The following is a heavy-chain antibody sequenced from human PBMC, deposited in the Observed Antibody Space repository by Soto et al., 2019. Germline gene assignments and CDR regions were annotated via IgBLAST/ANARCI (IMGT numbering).Heavy chain of an antibody. J-gene: IGHJ4*02. CDR2: ISHDGSNK. CDR3: TRVTGDSSGWYESLGINFDY. Sequence: QVQLVESGGGVVQPGRSLRLSCAASGFTFRDYSIHWVRQAPGKGLNWVAVISHDGSNKYYADSVKGRFTISRDNSKNTVYLQMSSLRAEDTSVYYCTRVTGDSSGWYESLGINFDYWGQGALVTVSS. CDR1: GFTFRDYS. D-gene: IGHD6-13*01. V-gene: IGHV3-30-3*01.